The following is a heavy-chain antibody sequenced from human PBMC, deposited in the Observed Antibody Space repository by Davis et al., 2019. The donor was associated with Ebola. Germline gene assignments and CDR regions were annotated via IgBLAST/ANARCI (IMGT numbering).Heavy chain of an antibody. Sequence: SETLSLTCAVSGGSISSSNWWSWVRQPPGKGLEWIGEIYHSGSTNYNPSLKSRVTISVDTSKNQFSLKLSSVTAADTAVYYCATEMATILYPWGQGTLVTVSS. J-gene: IGHJ5*02. D-gene: IGHD5-24*01. CDR1: GGSISSSNW. CDR3: ATEMATILYP. CDR2: IYHSGST. V-gene: IGHV4-4*02.